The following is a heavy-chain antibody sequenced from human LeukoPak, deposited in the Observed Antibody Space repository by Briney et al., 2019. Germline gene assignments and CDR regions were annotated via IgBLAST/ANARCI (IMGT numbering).Heavy chain of an antibody. D-gene: IGHD3-3*01. J-gene: IGHJ3*02. Sequence: SQTLSPTCTVSGGSISSGGYYWSWIRQHPGKGLEWIGYIYYSGSTYYNPSLKSRVTISVDTSKNQFSLKLSSVTAADTAVYYCARGFSIFGVCTAVSQRGAFDIWGQGTMVTVSP. V-gene: IGHV4-31*03. CDR2: IYYSGST. CDR3: ARGFSIFGVCTAVSQRGAFDI. CDR1: GGSISSGGYY.